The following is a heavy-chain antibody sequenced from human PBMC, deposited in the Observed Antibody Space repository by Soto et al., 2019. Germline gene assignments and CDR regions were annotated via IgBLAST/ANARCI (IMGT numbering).Heavy chain of an antibody. D-gene: IGHD3-3*01. CDR1: GFTFSSYS. CDR3: ARADGGWDXIFSNIDY. Sequence: GGSLRLSCAASGFTFSSYSMNWVRQAPGKGLEWVSSISSSSSYIYYADSVKGRFTISRDNAKNSLYLQMNSLRAEDTAVYYCARADGGWDXIFSNIDYWGQGTLVTVSS. V-gene: IGHV3-21*01. CDR2: ISSSSSYI. J-gene: IGHJ4*02.